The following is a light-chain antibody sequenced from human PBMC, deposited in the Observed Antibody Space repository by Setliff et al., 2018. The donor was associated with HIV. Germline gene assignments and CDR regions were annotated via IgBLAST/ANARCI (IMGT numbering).Light chain of an antibody. V-gene: IGLV2-14*03. CDR3: SSHRDTHTLEV. Sequence: ALTQPASVSGSPGHPITISCTGTSSDIGEYDYVSWYQQHPGKAPKLILYAVTYRPSGVSNRFSGSKSGNTASLTISGLQAEDEADYYCSSHRDTHTLEVFGTGTKVTVL. CDR1: SSDIGEYDY. J-gene: IGLJ1*01. CDR2: AVT.